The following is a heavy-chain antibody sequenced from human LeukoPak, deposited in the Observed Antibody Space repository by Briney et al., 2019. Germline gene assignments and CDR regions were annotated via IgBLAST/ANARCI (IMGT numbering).Heavy chain of an antibody. CDR2: ISYDGSNK. CDR1: GFTFSSYG. V-gene: IGHV3-30*18. Sequence: GGSLRLSCAASGFTFSSYGMHWVRQAPGKGLEWVAVISYDGSNKYYADSVKGRFTISRDNSKNTLYLQMNSLRAEDTAVYYCAKQQIVVVSGFDYWGQGTLVTVSS. CDR3: AKQQIVVVSGFDY. D-gene: IGHD3-22*01. J-gene: IGHJ4*02.